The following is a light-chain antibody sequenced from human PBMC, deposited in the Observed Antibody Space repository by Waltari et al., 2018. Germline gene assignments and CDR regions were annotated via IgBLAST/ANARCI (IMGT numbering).Light chain of an antibody. Sequence: DIQMTQSPSSLSASVGDRVTITCRASHSISSYLNWYQQKPGKAPKLLIYAASRLQSVVPSRFSGSGSGTDFTLTISSLQPEDFATYYCQQSYSTPPYTFGQGTKLEIK. CDR2: AAS. J-gene: IGKJ2*01. CDR1: HSISSY. CDR3: QQSYSTPPYT. V-gene: IGKV1-39*01.